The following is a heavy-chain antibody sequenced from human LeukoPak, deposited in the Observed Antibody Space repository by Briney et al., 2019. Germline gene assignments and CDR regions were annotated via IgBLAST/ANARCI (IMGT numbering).Heavy chain of an antibody. J-gene: IGHJ6*02. CDR2: IYYSGST. CDR3: ARRIGSYGSGNGDYYYGMDV. Sequence: PSETLSLTCTVSGGSISSSSYYWGWIRQPPGKGLEWIGRIYYSGSTYYNPSLKSRVTISVDTSKNQFSLKLSSVTAADTAAYYCARRIGSYGSGNGDYYYGMDVWGQGTTVTVSS. D-gene: IGHD3-10*01. CDR1: GGSISSSSYY. V-gene: IGHV4-39*07.